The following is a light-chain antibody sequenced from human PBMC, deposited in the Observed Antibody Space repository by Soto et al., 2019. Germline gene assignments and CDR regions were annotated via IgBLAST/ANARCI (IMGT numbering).Light chain of an antibody. V-gene: IGKV1-39*01. J-gene: IGKJ1*01. Sequence: DIQMIQFPSSLSASVGDRVTITCRASQSITRFLNWCQQKPGTAPELLISVASSLQSGVPSRFSGSGFGTEFTLTISSLQPEDFATYYCQQSHTTPWTFGHGTKVEIK. CDR3: QQSHTTPWT. CDR1: QSITRF. CDR2: VAS.